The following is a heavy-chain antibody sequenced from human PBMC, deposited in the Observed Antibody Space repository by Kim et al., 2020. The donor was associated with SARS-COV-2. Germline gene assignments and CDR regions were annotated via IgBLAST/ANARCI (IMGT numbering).Heavy chain of an antibody. CDR1: GFTFSNYA. V-gene: IGHV3-23*01. Sequence: GGSLRLSCAASGFTFSNYAMSWVRQAPGKGLQWVSGISGSGGNTYYADSVKGRFTISRDNSKNTLYLQMNSLRAEDTAVYYCAKGATDAFDIWGQGTMVTVSS. J-gene: IGHJ3*02. CDR2: ISGSGGNT. CDR3: AKGATDAFDI. D-gene: IGHD1-26*01.